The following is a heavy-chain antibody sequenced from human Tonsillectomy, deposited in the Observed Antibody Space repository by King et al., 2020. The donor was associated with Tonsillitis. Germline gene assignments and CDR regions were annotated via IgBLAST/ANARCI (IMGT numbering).Heavy chain of an antibody. D-gene: IGHD3-3*01. Sequence: VQLQQWGAGLLKPSETLSLTCAVYGGSFSTYYWSWIRQPPGKGLKWIGEINHRGSTNYNPSLKSRVTISVDTSKNQFSLKVSSVTAADTALYYCARGSLTIFGVAPHYWGQGTLVTVSS. CDR2: INHRGST. CDR1: GGSFSTYY. J-gene: IGHJ4*02. CDR3: ARGSLTIFGVAPHY. V-gene: IGHV4-34*01.